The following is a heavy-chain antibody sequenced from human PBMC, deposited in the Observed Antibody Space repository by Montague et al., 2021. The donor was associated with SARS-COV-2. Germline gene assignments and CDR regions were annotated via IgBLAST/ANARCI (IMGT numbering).Heavy chain of an antibody. CDR3: ARSTGHFDY. Sequence: SLRLSCAASGFAFSIYSMNRVRQAPGKGLEWVSYITGTSSLVHYADSVKGRFTISRDNAQNSLYLQMNSLRDEDTAVYYCARSTGHFDYWGLGTLVTVSS. CDR1: GFAFSIYS. D-gene: IGHD7-27*01. J-gene: IGHJ4*02. CDR2: ITGTSSLV. V-gene: IGHV3-48*02.